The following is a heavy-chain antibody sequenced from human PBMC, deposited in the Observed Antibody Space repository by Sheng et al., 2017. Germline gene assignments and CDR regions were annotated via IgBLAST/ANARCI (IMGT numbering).Heavy chain of an antibody. D-gene: IGHD3-3*01. J-gene: IGHJ4*02. CDR1: GFTFSDYY. Sequence: QVQLVESGGGLVKPGGSLRLSCAASGFTFSDYYMSWIRQAPGKGLEWVSYISSSSSYTNYADSVKGRFTISRDNAKNSLYLQMNSLRAEDTAVYYCARDLRFLEWLPLYYFDYWGQGTLVTVSS. CDR2: ISSSSSYT. V-gene: IGHV3-11*05. CDR3: ARDLRFLEWLPLYYFDY.